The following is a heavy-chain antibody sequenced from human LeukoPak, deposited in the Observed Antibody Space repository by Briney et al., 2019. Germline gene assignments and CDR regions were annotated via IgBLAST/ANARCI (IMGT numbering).Heavy chain of an antibody. CDR3: ARDLRGRYYGSGRVYGMDV. J-gene: IGHJ6*02. D-gene: IGHD3-10*01. Sequence: SETPSLTCTVSGGSISSSSYYWGWIRQPPGKGLEWIGSIYYSGSTNYNPSLKSRVTISVDTSKNQFSLKLSSVTAADTAVYYCARDLRGRYYGSGRVYGMDVWGQGTTVTVSS. V-gene: IGHV4-39*07. CDR1: GGSISSSSYY. CDR2: IYYSGST.